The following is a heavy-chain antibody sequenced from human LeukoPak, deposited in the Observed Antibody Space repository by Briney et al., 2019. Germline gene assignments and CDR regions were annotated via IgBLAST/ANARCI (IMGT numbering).Heavy chain of an antibody. J-gene: IGHJ3*02. Sequence: GESLKISCKGFGYSFTSYWIGWVRQVPGKGLEWMGIIYPGDSDTRYRPSFQGQVTISADKSNSTAYLQWSSLKASDTAMYYCARTTIAAAGLNDAFDIWGQGTMVTVSS. CDR3: ARTTIAAAGLNDAFDI. D-gene: IGHD6-13*01. CDR2: IYPGDSDT. V-gene: IGHV5-51*01. CDR1: GYSFTSYW.